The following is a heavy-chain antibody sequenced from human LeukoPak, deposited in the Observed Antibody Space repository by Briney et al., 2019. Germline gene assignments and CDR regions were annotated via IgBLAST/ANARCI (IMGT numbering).Heavy chain of an antibody. CDR3: ARGALDPETVTNYFEY. V-gene: IGHV1-2*02. J-gene: IGHJ4*02. CDR1: GYTFSDHY. Sequence: ASVKVSCKASGYTFSDHYIQWVRQAPGQGFDWLGWINPNSGGTDYARKFRGTVTMTRDMSLSTAYMELTRLTYDDTAVYYCARGALDPETVTNYFEYWAQGTLVTVSS. CDR2: INPNSGGT. D-gene: IGHD4-17*01.